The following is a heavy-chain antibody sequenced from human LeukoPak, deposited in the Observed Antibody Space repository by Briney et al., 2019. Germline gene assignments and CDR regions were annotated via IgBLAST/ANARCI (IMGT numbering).Heavy chain of an antibody. V-gene: IGHV4-39*07. CDR1: GGSISSSSYY. D-gene: IGHD2-2*01. J-gene: IGHJ3*02. Sequence: PSETLSLTCTVSGGSISSSSYYWGWIRQPPGKGLEWIGSIYYSGSTYYNPSLKSRVTISVDTSKNQFSLKLSSVTAADTAVYYCARARDSGYCSSTSCYAFDIWGQGTMVTVSS. CDR3: ARARDSGYCSSTSCYAFDI. CDR2: IYYSGST.